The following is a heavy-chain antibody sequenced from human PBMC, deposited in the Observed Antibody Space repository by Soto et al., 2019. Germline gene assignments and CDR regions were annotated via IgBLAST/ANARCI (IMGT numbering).Heavy chain of an antibody. CDR3: ARAEYALDY. CDR1: GGSVSSGSYY. J-gene: IGHJ4*02. Sequence: ETLSLTCIASGGSVSSGSYYWNWIRQPPGKPLEWIGYIYYSGSTNYNPSLKSRVIISVDTSKNQFSLKLSSVTAADTAVYYCARAEYALDYWGQGTLVTVSS. D-gene: IGHD2-2*01. CDR2: IYYSGST. V-gene: IGHV4-61*01.